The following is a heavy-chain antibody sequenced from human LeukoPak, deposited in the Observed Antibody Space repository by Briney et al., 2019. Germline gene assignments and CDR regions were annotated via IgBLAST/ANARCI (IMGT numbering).Heavy chain of an antibody. CDR2: ISYDGSNK. CDR1: GFTFSSYS. CDR3: VSFYEAY. J-gene: IGHJ4*02. Sequence: GGSLGLSCAASGFTFSSYSMHWVRQAPGKGLEWVAVISYDGSNKYNADSVKGRFTISKDNAKNTVYLQMNNLRAEDTAVYYCVSFYEAYWGRGTLVTVSS. V-gene: IGHV3-30-3*01. D-gene: IGHD2/OR15-2a*01.